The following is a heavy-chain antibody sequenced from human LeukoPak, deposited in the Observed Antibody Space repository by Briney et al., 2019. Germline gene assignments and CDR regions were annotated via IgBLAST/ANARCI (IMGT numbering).Heavy chain of an antibody. CDR1: GFTVSTTY. J-gene: IGHJ4*02. Sequence: PGGSLRLSCAASGFTVSTTYMSWVRQAPGKGLEWIGSIYYSGSTYYSPSLKSRVTISVDTSKNQFSLKLSSVTAADTAVYYCASSVARVEYWGQGTLVTVSS. D-gene: IGHD2-15*01. CDR2: IYYSGST. V-gene: IGHV4-59*05. CDR3: ASSVARVEY.